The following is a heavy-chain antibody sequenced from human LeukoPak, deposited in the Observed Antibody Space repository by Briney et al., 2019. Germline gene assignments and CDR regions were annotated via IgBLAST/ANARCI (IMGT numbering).Heavy chain of an antibody. D-gene: IGHD2-2*01. CDR3: ARGEDCSSTSCFNYGMDV. Sequence: GGSQSLSCAASGFTFSSYSMNWARQAPGKGLEWVSSISSSSSYIYYADSVKGRFAISRDNAKNSLYLQMNSLRAEDTAVYYCARGEDCSSTSCFNYGMDVWGKGTTVTVSS. CDR2: ISSSSSYI. CDR1: GFTFSSYS. V-gene: IGHV3-21*01. J-gene: IGHJ6*04.